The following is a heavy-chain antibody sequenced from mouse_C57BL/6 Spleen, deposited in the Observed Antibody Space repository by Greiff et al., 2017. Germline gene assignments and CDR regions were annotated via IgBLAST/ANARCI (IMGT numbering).Heavy chain of an antibody. J-gene: IGHJ4*01. D-gene: IGHD2-4*01. CDR3: ARQNDYDVGYAMDY. Sequence: VKLMESGPGLVAPSQSLSITCTVSGFSLTSYGVHWVRQPPGKGLEWLVVIWSDGSTTYNSALKSRLSISKDNSKSQVFLKMNSLQTDDTAMYYCARQNDYDVGYAMDYWGQGTSVTVSS. CDR1: GFSLTSYG. CDR2: IWSDGST. V-gene: IGHV2-6-1*01.